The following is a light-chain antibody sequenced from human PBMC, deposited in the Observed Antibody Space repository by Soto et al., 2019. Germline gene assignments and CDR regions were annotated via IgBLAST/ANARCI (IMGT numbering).Light chain of an antibody. CDR3: QQFSSYPLT. Sequence: VLTQSPGTLFLSPGERATLSCRAIQTVRNNYLAWYQQKPGQAPKLLIHDASSRATGIPDRFSGGGSGTDFILTISRMEPEDFAVYYCQQFSSYPLTFGGGTKVDIK. V-gene: IGKV3-20*01. CDR1: QTVRNNY. J-gene: IGKJ4*01. CDR2: DAS.